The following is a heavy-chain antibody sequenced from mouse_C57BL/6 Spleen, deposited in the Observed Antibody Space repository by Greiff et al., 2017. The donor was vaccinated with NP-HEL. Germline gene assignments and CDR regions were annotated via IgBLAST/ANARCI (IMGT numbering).Heavy chain of an antibody. CDR2: INPGSGGT. CDR3: ARGGSSYDYAMDY. V-gene: IGHV1-54*01. J-gene: IGHJ4*01. D-gene: IGHD1-1*01. Sequence: VQLHQSGAELVRPGTSVKVSCKASGYAFTNYLIEWVKQRPGQGLEWIGVINPGSGGTNYNEKFKGKATLTADKSSSTAYMQLSSLTSEDSAVYFCARGGSSYDYAMDYWGQGTSVTVSS. CDR1: GYAFTNYL.